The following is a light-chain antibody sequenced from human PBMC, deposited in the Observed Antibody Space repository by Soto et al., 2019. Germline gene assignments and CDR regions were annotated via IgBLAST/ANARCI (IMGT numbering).Light chain of an antibody. CDR3: AAWDDSLKGLV. CDR1: SSNIGSNT. CDR2: SNN. V-gene: IGLV1-44*01. Sequence: QSVLTQPPSASGTPGQRVTISCSGSSSNIGSNTVNWYQQLPGTAPKLLIYSNNQRRSGVPDRFSGSKSGTSASLAISGLQSEDEADYYCAAWDDSLKGLVFGVGTQLTVL. J-gene: IGLJ2*01.